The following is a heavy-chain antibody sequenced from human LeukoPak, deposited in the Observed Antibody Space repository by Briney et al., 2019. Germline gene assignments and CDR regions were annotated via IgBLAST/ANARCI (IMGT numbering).Heavy chain of an antibody. CDR3: ARSFRYSSSWYEVGFDY. CDR1: GGSISSHY. Sequence: TSETLSLTCTVSGGSISSHYWSWIRQPPGKGLEWIGYIYYSGSTNYNPSLKSRVTISVDTSKNQFSLKLSSVTAADTAVYYCARSFRYSSSWYEVGFDYWRQGTLVTVSS. CDR2: IYYSGST. J-gene: IGHJ4*02. V-gene: IGHV4-59*11. D-gene: IGHD6-13*01.